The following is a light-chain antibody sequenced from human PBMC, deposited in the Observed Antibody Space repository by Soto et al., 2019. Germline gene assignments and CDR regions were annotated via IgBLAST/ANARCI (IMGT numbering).Light chain of an antibody. CDR1: QSVGGN. CDR3: QQYHNWPLYT. J-gene: IGKJ2*01. CDR2: DAS. V-gene: IGKV3-15*01. Sequence: EIVMTQSPATLSVSPGERATLSCRASQSVGGNLAWYQQRPGRAPRLLIYDASTRATEIPARFSGSGSRKEVTLTISSLQSEDFEFYYCQQYHNWPLYTFGQGTKLEIK.